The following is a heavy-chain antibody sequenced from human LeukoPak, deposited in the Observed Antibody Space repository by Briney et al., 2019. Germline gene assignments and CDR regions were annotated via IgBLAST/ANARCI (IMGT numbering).Heavy chain of an antibody. CDR2: INWNGDST. V-gene: IGHV3-20*04. CDR3: ARAGGYSYGYYFDY. CDR1: GFTVEIYV. J-gene: IGHJ4*02. D-gene: IGHD5-18*01. Sequence: AGGSLRLSCVPSGFTVEIYVMNWVRPPPGKGMEWVSGINWNGDSTAYGGTTSYADSVKGRFTISRDNAKKSLDLQMNSLRAEDTALYYCARAGGYSYGYYFDYWGQGTLVTVSS.